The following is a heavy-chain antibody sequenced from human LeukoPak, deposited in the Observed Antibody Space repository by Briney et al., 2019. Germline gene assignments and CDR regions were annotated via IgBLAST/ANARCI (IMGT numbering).Heavy chain of an antibody. J-gene: IGHJ4*02. CDR2: MSYDGSNK. V-gene: IGHV3-30*18. CDR1: GFTFSSYG. CDR3: AKGGGSYYYTHLDY. D-gene: IGHD1-26*01. Sequence: PGGTLRLSCAASGFTFSSYGMHWVREAPGKGREWVAGMSYDGSNKYYADSVEGRFTISRDNSKNTLCLQMNSLRAEDTAVYYCAKGGGSYYYTHLDYWGQGTLVTVSS.